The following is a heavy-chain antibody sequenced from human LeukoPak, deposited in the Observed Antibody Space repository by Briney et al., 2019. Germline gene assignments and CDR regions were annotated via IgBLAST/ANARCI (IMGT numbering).Heavy chain of an antibody. CDR1: GGSFSGYY. Sequence: SQTLSLTCAVYGGSFSGYYWSWVRQPPGNGLEWIGEINHSGSTNYNPSLKSRVTISVDPSKNQFSLTLSSVAAADAALYYCGRVYGDYYGSGSYYPFDYWGQGTLVTVSS. J-gene: IGHJ4*02. CDR3: GRVYGDYYGSGSYYPFDY. CDR2: INHSGST. D-gene: IGHD3-10*01. V-gene: IGHV4-34*01.